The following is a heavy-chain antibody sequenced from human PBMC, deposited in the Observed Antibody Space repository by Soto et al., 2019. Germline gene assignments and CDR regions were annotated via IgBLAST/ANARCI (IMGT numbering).Heavy chain of an antibody. CDR3: ARGYDFWSGSYLDY. CDR1: GFTFSDHY. Sequence: GGSLRLSCAASGFTFSDHYMDWVRQAPGKGLEWVGRTRNKANSYTTEYAASVKGRFTISRDDSKNSLYLQMNSLKTEDTAVYYCARGYDFWSGSYLDYWGQGTLVTVSS. J-gene: IGHJ4*02. CDR2: TRNKANSYTT. D-gene: IGHD3-3*01. V-gene: IGHV3-72*01.